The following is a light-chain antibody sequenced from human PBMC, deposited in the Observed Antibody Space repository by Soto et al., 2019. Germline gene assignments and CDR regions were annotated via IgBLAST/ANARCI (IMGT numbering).Light chain of an antibody. CDR1: QSISNY. Sequence: DMEMTQSPSSLSASVGDRVTITCRASQSISNYLNWYQHKPGKVPKLLIYAASSLQSGVPTRFSGSGSGTDFTLPINSLQPEDVATYYCQQSYGTPLTFGGGTKIEIK. J-gene: IGKJ4*01. CDR2: AAS. CDR3: QQSYGTPLT. V-gene: IGKV1-39*01.